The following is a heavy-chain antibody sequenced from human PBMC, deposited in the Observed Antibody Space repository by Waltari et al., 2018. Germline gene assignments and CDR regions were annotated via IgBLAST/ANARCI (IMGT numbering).Heavy chain of an antibody. CDR2: ISSSSSYI. Sequence: EVQLVESGGGLVKPGGSLRLSCAASGFTFSSYSMNWVRQAPGKGLEWVSSISSSSSYIYYPDSVKGRFTISRDNAKNSLYLQMNSLRAEDTAVYYCARDYCSGGSCPRVLGYWGQGTLVTVSS. J-gene: IGHJ4*02. CDR1: GFTFSSYS. V-gene: IGHV3-21*01. CDR3: ARDYCSGGSCPRVLGY. D-gene: IGHD2-15*01.